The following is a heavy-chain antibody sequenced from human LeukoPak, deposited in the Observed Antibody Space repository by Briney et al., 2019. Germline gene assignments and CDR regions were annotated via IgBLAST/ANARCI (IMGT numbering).Heavy chain of an antibody. D-gene: IGHD3-10*01. Sequence: SETLSLTCTVSGGSISSYYWSWIRQPAGKGLEWIGRIYTSGSTNYNPSLKSRVTMSVDTSKNQFSLKLSSVTAADTAVYYCARAVGSGSFQTYYYYMDVWGKGTTVTVSS. CDR3: ARAVGSGSFQTYYYYMDV. V-gene: IGHV4-4*07. CDR2: IYTSGST. J-gene: IGHJ6*03. CDR1: GGSISSYY.